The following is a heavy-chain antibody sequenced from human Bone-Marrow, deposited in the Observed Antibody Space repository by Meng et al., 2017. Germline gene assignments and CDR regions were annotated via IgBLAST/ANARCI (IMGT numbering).Heavy chain of an antibody. CDR2: IWYDGSNK. CDR3: ARDYCSGGSCYYFDY. D-gene: IGHD2-15*01. J-gene: IGHJ4*02. V-gene: IGHV3-33*01. Sequence: GGSLRLSCAASGFTFSSYGMHWVRQAPGKGLEWVAVIWYDGSNKYYADSVKGRFTISRDNSKNTLYLQMNSLRAEDTAVYYCARDYCSGGSCYYFDYWGQGTLVTVSS. CDR1: GFTFSSYG.